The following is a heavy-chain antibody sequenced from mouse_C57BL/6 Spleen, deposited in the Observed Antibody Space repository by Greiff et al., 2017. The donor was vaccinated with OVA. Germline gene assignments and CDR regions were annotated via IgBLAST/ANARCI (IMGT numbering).Heavy chain of an antibody. J-gene: IGHJ3*01. Sequence: QFQLQQSGAELVKPGASVKISCKASGYAFSSYWINWVKQRPGKGLEWIGQIYPGDGDTNYNGKFKGKATLTADKSSSTAYMQLSSLTSEDSAVYFCARSGGSSSFAYWGQGTLVTVSA. CDR2: IYPGDGDT. CDR3: ARSGGSSSFAY. V-gene: IGHV1-80*01. CDR1: GYAFSSYW. D-gene: IGHD1-1*01.